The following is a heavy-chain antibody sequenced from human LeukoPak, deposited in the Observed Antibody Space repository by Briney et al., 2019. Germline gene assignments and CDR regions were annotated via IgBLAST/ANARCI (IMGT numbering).Heavy chain of an antibody. Sequence: GASVEVSCKASGYTFTSYGISWVRQAPGQGLEWMAWISAYNGNTNYAQKFQGRVIMTTDASTSTAYMELRSLRSDDTAVYYCARGRAGGPGSCIYWGQGTLVTVSS. CDR1: GYTFTSYG. J-gene: IGHJ4*02. V-gene: IGHV1-18*01. CDR3: ARGRAGGPGSCIY. CDR2: ISAYNGNT. D-gene: IGHD2-2*01.